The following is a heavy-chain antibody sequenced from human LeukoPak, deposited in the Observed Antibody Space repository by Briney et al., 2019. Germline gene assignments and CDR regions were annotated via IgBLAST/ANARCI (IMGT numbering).Heavy chain of an antibody. J-gene: IGHJ4*02. D-gene: IGHD6-19*01. CDR2: ISSSSSTI. CDR1: GFTFSSYS. CDR3: ARVNSGWYPYYFDY. V-gene: IGHV3-48*02. Sequence: GGSLRLSCAASGFTFSSYSMNWVRQAPGKGLEWVSYISSSSSTIYYADSVKGRFTISRDKAKNSLYLQMNSLRDEDTAVYYCARVNSGWYPYYFDYWGQGTLVTVSS.